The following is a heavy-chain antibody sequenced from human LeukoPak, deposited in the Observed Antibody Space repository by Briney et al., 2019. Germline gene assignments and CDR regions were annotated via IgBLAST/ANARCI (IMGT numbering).Heavy chain of an antibody. V-gene: IGHV3-64*01. Sequence: GGSQSLSCAASGFTFSVSVMHWARQATGKGLEYGSVISSSGGSTSYSNSVKVRFTISRDNSKNKLYLQMGSLRAEDMAVYYCARDLSGGGLDYWGQGTLVTVSS. CDR2: ISSSGGST. CDR1: GFTFSVSV. D-gene: IGHD3-10*01. J-gene: IGHJ4*02. CDR3: ARDLSGGGLDY.